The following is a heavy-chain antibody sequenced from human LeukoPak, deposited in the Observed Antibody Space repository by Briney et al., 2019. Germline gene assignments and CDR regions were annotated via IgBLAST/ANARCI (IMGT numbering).Heavy chain of an antibody. CDR3: AKDRGDIGYAGLIDT. CDR1: GFSFNTYA. D-gene: IGHD5-12*01. V-gene: IGHV3-23*01. CDR2: ISGSGDRT. J-gene: IGHJ5*02. Sequence: QTGGSLRLSCAASGFSFNTYAMNWVRQAPGEGLEWVSAISGSGDRTFFGGYVAGRFTISRDNSKNTLFLQMNSLRAEDTAIYYCAKDRGDIGYAGLIDTWGQGTLVTVSS.